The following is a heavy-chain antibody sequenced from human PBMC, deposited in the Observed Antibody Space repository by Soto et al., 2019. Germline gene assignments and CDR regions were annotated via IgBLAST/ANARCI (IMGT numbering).Heavy chain of an antibody. V-gene: IGHV3-33*01. D-gene: IGHD4-17*01. Sequence: QVQLVESGGGVVQPGRSLRLSCAASGFTFSSYGMHWVRQAPGKGLEWVAVIWYDGSNKYYADSVKGRFTISRDNSKNTLYLQMNSLRAEDTAVYYCARADYGGNSSPFDYWGQGTLVTVSS. J-gene: IGHJ4*02. CDR3: ARADYGGNSSPFDY. CDR2: IWYDGSNK. CDR1: GFTFSSYG.